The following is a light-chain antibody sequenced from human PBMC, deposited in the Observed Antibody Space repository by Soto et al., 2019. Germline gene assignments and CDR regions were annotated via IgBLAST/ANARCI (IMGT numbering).Light chain of an antibody. Sequence: QSALTQPASVSGSPGQSITISCTGTSSDLDGYNYVSWYQYHPGKAPKLMIYEGSRRPSGVSDRFSGSNSGNTASLTISGLQAEDEADYYCCSYATADLYVFGTGTKLTVL. CDR1: SSDLDGYNY. V-gene: IGLV2-14*01. CDR2: EGS. J-gene: IGLJ1*01. CDR3: CSYATADLYV.